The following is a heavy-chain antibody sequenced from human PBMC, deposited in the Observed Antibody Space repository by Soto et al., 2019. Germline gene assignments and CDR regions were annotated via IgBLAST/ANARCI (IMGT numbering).Heavy chain of an antibody. D-gene: IGHD6-13*01. CDR3: ARHISSSWYVSLLGVWFDP. J-gene: IGHJ5*02. CDR1: GGSISSSSYY. V-gene: IGHV4-39*01. CDR2: IYYSGST. Sequence: QLQLQESGPGLVKPSETLSLTCTVSGGSISSSSYYWGWIRQPPGKGLEWIGSIYYSGSTYYNPSLKSRVTISVDTSKNQFSLKLSSVTAADTAVYYCARHISSSWYVSLLGVWFDPWGQGTLVTVSS.